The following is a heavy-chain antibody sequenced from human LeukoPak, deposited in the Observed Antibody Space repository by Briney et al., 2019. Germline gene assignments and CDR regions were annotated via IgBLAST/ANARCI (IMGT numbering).Heavy chain of an antibody. CDR3: ARKRGGIAARRNNWFDP. CDR2: MNPNSGNT. V-gene: IGHV1-8*02. Sequence: ASVKVSCKASANTFTTYHLHWVRQATGQGLEWMGWMNPNSGNTGYAQKFQGRVTMTRNTSISTAYMELSSLRSEDTAVYYCARKRGGIAARRNNWFDPWGQGTLVTVSS. CDR1: ANTFTTYH. D-gene: IGHD6-6*01. J-gene: IGHJ5*02.